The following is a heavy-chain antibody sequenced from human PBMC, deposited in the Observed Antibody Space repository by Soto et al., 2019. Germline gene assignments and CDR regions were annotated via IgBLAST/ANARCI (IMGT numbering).Heavy chain of an antibody. CDR3: ARDLYCSGGSCSNWFDP. CDR1: GYTFTSYA. J-gene: IGHJ5*02. D-gene: IGHD2-15*01. CDR2: INAGNGNT. V-gene: IGHV1-3*01. Sequence: ASVKVSCKASGYTFTSYAIHWVRQAPGQRLEWMGWINAGNGNTKYSQKFQGRVTITRDTSASTAYMELSSLRSEDTAVYYCARDLYCSGGSCSNWFDPWGQGTLVTVSS.